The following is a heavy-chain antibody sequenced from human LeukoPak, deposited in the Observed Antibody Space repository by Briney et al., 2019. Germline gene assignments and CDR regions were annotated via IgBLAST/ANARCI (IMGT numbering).Heavy chain of an antibody. CDR1: GFTFSSYA. CDR2: ISGSGGST. J-gene: IGHJ5*02. Sequence: PGGSLRLSCAASGFTFSSYAMSWVRQAPGKGLEWVSAISGSGGSTYYADSVKGRFTISRDNSKNTLYLQMNSLRAEDTAVYYCAKDLHPNVVVPAASFDPWGQGTLVTVSS. V-gene: IGHV3-23*01. CDR3: AKDLHPNVVVPAASFDP. D-gene: IGHD2-2*01.